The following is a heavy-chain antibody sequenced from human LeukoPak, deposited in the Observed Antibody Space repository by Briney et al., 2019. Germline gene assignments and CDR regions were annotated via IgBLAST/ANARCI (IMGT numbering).Heavy chain of an antibody. Sequence: ASVKVSCKASGYTFTGYYIHWVRQAPGQGLEWMGWINPNNGDTNYAQNFQGRVTMTRDTSISTAYMELSRLRSDDTAVYYCATANIVVVPDGAFDYWGQGTLVTVSS. CDR2: INPNNGDT. J-gene: IGHJ4*02. CDR1: GYTFTGYY. CDR3: ATANIVVVPDGAFDY. V-gene: IGHV1-2*02. D-gene: IGHD2-2*01.